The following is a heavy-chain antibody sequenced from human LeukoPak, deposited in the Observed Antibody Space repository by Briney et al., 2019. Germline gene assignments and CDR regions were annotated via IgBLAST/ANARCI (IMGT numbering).Heavy chain of an antibody. CDR1: GFTFSTYS. Sequence: GESLRLSCAASGFTFSTYSMNWLRLAPGKGLEWVSSISPDSNYKYYVDSVKGRFTISRDNAKSSLYLQMNSLRAEDTAVYYCAIFYNWNDVGDYWGQGTLVTVSS. J-gene: IGHJ4*02. CDR2: ISPDSNYK. V-gene: IGHV3-21*04. D-gene: IGHD1-20*01. CDR3: AIFYNWNDVGDY.